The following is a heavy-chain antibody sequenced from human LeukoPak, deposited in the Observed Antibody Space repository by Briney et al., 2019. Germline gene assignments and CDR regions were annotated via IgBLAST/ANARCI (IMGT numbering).Heavy chain of an antibody. J-gene: IGHJ4*02. Sequence: ASVKVSCKASGYTFTSYGISWVRQAPGQGLEWMGWISAYNGNTNYAQKLQGRVTMTTDTSTSTAYMELRSLRSDDTAVYYCARDSFYCSSTSCYPLDYWGQGTLVTVSS. CDR1: GYTFTSYG. CDR3: ARDSFYCSSTSCYPLDY. D-gene: IGHD2-2*01. CDR2: ISAYNGNT. V-gene: IGHV1-18*01.